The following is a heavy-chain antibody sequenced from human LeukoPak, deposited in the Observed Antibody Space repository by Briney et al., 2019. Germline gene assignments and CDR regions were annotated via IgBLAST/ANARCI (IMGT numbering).Heavy chain of an antibody. V-gene: IGHV4-39*07. Sequence: PSETLSLTCTVSGGSISSSSYYWGWIRQPPGKGLEWIGSIYYSGSTYYNPSLKSRVTISVDTSKNQFSLKLSSVNAADTAVYNCARDVFGGSGCYYNYWGQGTLVTVSS. D-gene: IGHD3-10*01. CDR2: IYYSGST. CDR3: ARDVFGGSGCYYNY. J-gene: IGHJ4*02. CDR1: GGSISSSSYY.